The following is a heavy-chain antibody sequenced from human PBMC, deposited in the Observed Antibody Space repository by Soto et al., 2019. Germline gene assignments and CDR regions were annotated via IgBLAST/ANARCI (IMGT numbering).Heavy chain of an antibody. V-gene: IGHV3-7*01. D-gene: IGHD3-3*01. CDR2: IKQDGSEK. CDR1: GFTFSSYW. CDR3: ARGGSLYDFWSGYYSGTPVIDV. J-gene: IGHJ6*02. Sequence: LRLSCAASGFTFSSYWMSWVRQAPGKGLEWVANIKQDGSEKYYVDSVKGRFTISRDNAKNSLYLQMNSLRAEDTAVYYCARGGSLYDFWSGYYSGTPVIDVWGRGTTVTVYS.